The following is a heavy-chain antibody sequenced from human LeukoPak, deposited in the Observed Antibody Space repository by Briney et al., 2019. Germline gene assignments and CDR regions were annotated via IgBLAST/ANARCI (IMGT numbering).Heavy chain of an antibody. CDR3: ARDRWITFGGVIVTGYYFDY. V-gene: IGHV1-18*01. CDR2: ISAYNGNT. D-gene: IGHD3-16*02. Sequence: ASVKVSCEASGYTFTSYGISWVRQAPGQGLEWMGWISAYNGNTNYAQKLQGRVTMTTDTSTSTAYMELRSLRSDDTAVYYCARDRWITFGGVIVTGYYFDYWGQGTLVTVSS. CDR1: GYTFTSYG. J-gene: IGHJ4*02.